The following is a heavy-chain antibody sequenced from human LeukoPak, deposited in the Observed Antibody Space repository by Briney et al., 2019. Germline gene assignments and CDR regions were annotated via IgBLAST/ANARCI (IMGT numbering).Heavy chain of an antibody. CDR3: AKDLRPDGVNNFDH. CDR2: IIASGSPT. CDR1: GFTFSNYG. J-gene: IGHJ4*02. Sequence: GGSLRLSCAASGFTFSNYGMHWVRQAPGKGLEWVAIIIASGSPTHYADSVKGRFIISRDNSRNTLYLQMNSLRVEDTAVYYCAKDLRPDGVNNFDHWGQGTLVTVSS. D-gene: IGHD4-17*01. V-gene: IGHV3-23*01.